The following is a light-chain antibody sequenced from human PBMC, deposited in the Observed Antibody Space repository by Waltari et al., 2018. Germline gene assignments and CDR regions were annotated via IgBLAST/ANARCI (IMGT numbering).Light chain of an antibody. V-gene: IGLV1-44*01. CDR1: SSHIGTNT. CDR2: SNN. CDR3: APWDDSLNGWV. J-gene: IGLJ3*02. Sequence: QSVLTQPPSASGTPGQRVTLSCSRSSSHIGTNTVNWYQQLPGAAPKLLIYSNNQRPSGVPDRFSGSKSGTSASLAIDGLQSEDEADYYCAPWDDSLNGWVFGGGTKLTVL.